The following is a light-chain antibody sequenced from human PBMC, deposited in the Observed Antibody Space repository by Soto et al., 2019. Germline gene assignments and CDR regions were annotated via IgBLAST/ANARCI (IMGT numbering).Light chain of an antibody. CDR1: QSVSSSY. J-gene: IGKJ1*01. CDR2: GAS. V-gene: IGKV3-20*01. CDR3: QQYGSSPTWT. Sequence: EIVLTQSPGTLSLSPGERATLSCRASQSVSSSYLAWYQQKPGQAPRLLIYGASSRATGIPDRFSGSGSGTDFTLTISSLEPEDLAVYYCQQYGSSPTWTFGQGTKVEIK.